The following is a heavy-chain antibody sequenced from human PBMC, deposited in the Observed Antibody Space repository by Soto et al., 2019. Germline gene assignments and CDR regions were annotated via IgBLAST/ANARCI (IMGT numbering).Heavy chain of an antibody. D-gene: IGHD3-3*01. Sequence: SETLSLTCSVSGGPISGSYWSWIRQSPGKGLEWLGYVYYTGSTNYSPSLRSRVSISVDTSTNEFSLRLSSVTAADTAVYFCARSVAVPGAHIDYWGQGTQVTVSS. CDR3: ARSVAVPGAHIDY. V-gene: IGHV4-59*01. J-gene: IGHJ4*02. CDR2: VYYTGST. CDR1: GGPISGSY.